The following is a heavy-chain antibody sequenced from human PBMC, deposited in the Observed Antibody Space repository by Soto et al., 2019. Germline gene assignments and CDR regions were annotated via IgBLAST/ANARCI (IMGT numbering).Heavy chain of an antibody. CDR2: ISAYNGNT. Sequence: ASVTVSRMSSGCTFTRYGINWVGQAPGQGLEWMGWISAYNGNTNTAQKLQGKVTMTTDTATSTAYMELRSLRSDDTAVYYCAREDPGSSLNGWFDPWGQGTLVTVSS. D-gene: IGHD1-1*01. J-gene: IGHJ5*02. CDR1: GCTFTRYG. V-gene: IGHV1-18*01. CDR3: AREDPGSSLNGWFDP.